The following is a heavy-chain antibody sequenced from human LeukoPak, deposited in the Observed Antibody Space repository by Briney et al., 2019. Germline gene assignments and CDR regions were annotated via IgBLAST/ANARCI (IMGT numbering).Heavy chain of an antibody. CDR2: ISYDGSNK. CDR3: AKEGSNGDFDY. V-gene: IGHV3-30*04. J-gene: IGHJ4*02. Sequence: PGRSLRLSCAASGFTFSSYAMHWVRQAPGKGLEWVTAISYDGSNKYYGDSVKGRFTISRDNSKNTLYLKMNSLRAEDTAVYYCAKEGSNGDFDYWGQGTLVTVSS. CDR1: GFTFSSYA. D-gene: IGHD1-26*01.